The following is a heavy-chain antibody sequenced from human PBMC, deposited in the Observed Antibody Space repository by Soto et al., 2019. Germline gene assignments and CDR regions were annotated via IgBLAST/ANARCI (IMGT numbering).Heavy chain of an antibody. CDR3: AREDRDRETGLVPAAIDGMDV. Sequence: QVQLVQSGAEVKKPGSSVKVSCKASGGTFSRYSITWVRQAPGHGLEWLGGTIPIFGIASYAQKFQGRVTITADESTSTAYMELSSLRSDDTAVYYCAREDRDRETGLVPAAIDGMDVWGQGTTVTVSS. J-gene: IGHJ6*02. CDR1: GGTFSRYS. CDR2: TIPIFGIA. V-gene: IGHV1-69*12. D-gene: IGHD2-2*01.